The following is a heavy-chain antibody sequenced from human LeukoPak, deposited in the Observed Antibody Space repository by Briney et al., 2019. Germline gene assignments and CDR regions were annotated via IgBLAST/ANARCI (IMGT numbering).Heavy chain of an antibody. V-gene: IGHV3-23*01. D-gene: IGHD1-26*01. CDR1: GFTSIAYA. CDR3: AKGGKWDVTPFDY. Sequence: GGSLRLSCVGSGFTSIAYALTWARQAPGKGLEWVSGISGGGVTTYYADSVKGRFTISRDNSKNTLYLQVNSLRAEDTAVYYCAKGGKWDVTPFDYWGQGTLVTVSS. J-gene: IGHJ4*02. CDR2: ISGGGVTT.